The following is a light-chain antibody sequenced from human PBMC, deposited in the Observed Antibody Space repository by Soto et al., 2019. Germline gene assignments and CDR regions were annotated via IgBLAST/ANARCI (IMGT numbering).Light chain of an antibody. CDR1: QGISSY. V-gene: IGKV1-9*01. CDR2: AAS. CDR3: QQASSFPFT. Sequence: DIQLTQSPSFLSASVGDRVTITCRASQGISSYLAWYQQKPGKAPKLLIYAASTLQSGVPSRFSGSGSGTEFTLTISSLQPEDFATYYCQQASSFPFTFGGGTEVEIK. J-gene: IGKJ4*01.